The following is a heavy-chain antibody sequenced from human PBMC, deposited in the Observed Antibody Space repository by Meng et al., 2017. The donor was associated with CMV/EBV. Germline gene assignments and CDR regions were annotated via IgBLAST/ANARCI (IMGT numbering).Heavy chain of an antibody. J-gene: IGHJ4*02. V-gene: IGHV4-38-2*02. CDR3: ETENFSHGDHRLFDY. CDR1: GYSSSSVYS. CDR2: IYHIGST. Sequence: SETLSLTCTVSGYSSSSVYSWGWIRQPPGKGLEWIGSIYHIGSTYYNPSLKSRVTISVDTSKNQFSLKLSSVTAADTAVYYCETENFSHGDHRLFDYWGQGTLVTVSS. D-gene: IGHD7-27*01.